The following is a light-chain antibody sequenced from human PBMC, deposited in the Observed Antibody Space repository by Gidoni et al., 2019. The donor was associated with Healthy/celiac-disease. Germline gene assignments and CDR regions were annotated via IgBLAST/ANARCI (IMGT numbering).Light chain of an antibody. CDR3: QQYYSYPFT. J-gene: IGKJ3*01. CDR2: AAS. Sequence: AIRLTQSPSSFSASTGDRVTITCRASQGISSYLAWYQQKPGKAPKLLIYAASTLKSWVPSRFSGSGAGTDFTLTISCLQSEDFATYYCQQYYSYPFTFGPGTKVDIK. V-gene: IGKV1-8*01. CDR1: QGISSY.